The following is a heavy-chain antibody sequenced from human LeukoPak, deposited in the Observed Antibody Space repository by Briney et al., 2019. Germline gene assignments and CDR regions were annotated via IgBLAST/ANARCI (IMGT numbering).Heavy chain of an antibody. D-gene: IGHD3-16*01. Sequence: GGSLRLSCAASGFSVSSFSMNWVRQAPGKGLEWVSHITWSNNIYYADSVKGRSTISRDSAKNSLFLQMNSLRDEDTAVYYCARDGFGTGSNWGQGTLVTVSS. CDR3: ARDGFGTGSN. J-gene: IGHJ4*02. CDR2: ITWSNNI. CDR1: GFSVSSFS. V-gene: IGHV3-48*02.